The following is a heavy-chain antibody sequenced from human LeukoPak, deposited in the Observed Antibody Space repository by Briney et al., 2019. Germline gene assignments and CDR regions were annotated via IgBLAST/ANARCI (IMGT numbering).Heavy chain of an antibody. J-gene: IGHJ5*02. Sequence: SETLSLTCSVSGGSISSSGYYWGWIRQPPGKDLEWIGSIYYSGNTFYIPSLKSRLTISLDTSKNQFSLNLSSVTTADTGVYFCARGLVVGAGRLDPWGQGTLAIVSS. D-gene: IGHD3-22*01. V-gene: IGHV4-39*07. CDR1: GGSISSSGYY. CDR2: IYYSGNT. CDR3: ARGLVVGAGRLDP.